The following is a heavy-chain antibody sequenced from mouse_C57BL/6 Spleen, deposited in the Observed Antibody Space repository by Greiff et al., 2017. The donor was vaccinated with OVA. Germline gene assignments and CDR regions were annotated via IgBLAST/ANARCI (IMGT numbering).Heavy chain of an antibody. Sequence: DVKLQESGPELVKPGASVKIPCKASGYTFTDYNMDWVKQSHGKSLEWIGDINPNNGGTIYNQKFKGKATLTVDKSSSTAYMELRSLTSEDTAVYYCARGATVVENAMDYWGQGTSVTVSS. CDR3: ARGATVVENAMDY. CDR1: GYTFTDYN. D-gene: IGHD1-1*01. J-gene: IGHJ4*01. CDR2: INPNNGGT. V-gene: IGHV1-18*01.